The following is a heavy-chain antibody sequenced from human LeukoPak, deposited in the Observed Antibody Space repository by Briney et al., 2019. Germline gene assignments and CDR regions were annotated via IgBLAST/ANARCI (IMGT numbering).Heavy chain of an antibody. Sequence: SETLSLTCTVSGGSISSSSYYWGWIRQPPGKGLEWIGSIYYSGSTYYNPSLKSRVTISVDTSKNQFSLKLSSVTAADTAVYYCARVGGDVVVPAAIDYWGQGTLVTVSS. CDR1: GGSISSSSYY. CDR3: ARVGGDVVVPAAIDY. D-gene: IGHD2-2*01. CDR2: IYYSGST. J-gene: IGHJ4*02. V-gene: IGHV4-39*01.